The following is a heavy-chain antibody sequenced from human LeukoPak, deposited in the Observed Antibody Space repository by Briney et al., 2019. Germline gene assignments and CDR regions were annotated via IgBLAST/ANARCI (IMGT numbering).Heavy chain of an antibody. V-gene: IGHV5-51*01. Sequence: GESLQISFKGSGYRFTSYWIGWVRPMPGKGLEWMGIIYPGDSDTRYSPSFQGQVTISVDKSISTAYLQWSSLKASDTAMYYCARHEANWIYQERYYGMDVWGQGTTVTVSS. J-gene: IGHJ6*02. D-gene: IGHD1-7*01. CDR3: ARHEANWIYQERYYGMDV. CDR1: GYRFTSYW. CDR2: IYPGDSDT.